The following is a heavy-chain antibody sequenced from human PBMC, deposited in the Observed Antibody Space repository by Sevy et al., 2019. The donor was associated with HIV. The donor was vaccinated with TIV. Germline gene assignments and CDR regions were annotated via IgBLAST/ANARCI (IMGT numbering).Heavy chain of an antibody. CDR3: TREQVGARVYYFDY. V-gene: IGHV4-4*02. Sequence: SETLSLTCAVSGGSISSGNWWSWVRQPPGNGLEWIGEIYHSGSTNYSPSLKSRVTISVDKSKNQFSLKLRSVTAADTAVYYCTREQVGARVYYFDYWGQGTLVTVSS. CDR2: IYHSGST. CDR1: GGSISSGNW. D-gene: IGHD1-26*01. J-gene: IGHJ4*02.